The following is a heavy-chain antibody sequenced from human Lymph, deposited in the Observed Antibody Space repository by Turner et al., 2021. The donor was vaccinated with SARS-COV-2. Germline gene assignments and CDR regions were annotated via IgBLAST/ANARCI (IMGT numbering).Heavy chain of an antibody. CDR3: ARVLPYGDYFDY. V-gene: IGHV3-53*01. J-gene: IGHJ4*02. Sequence: EVQLVESGVGLIQPGGSLKRSCAASEFTVSSNYMSWVRQAPGKGLEWVSIIYSGGSTYYADSVKGRFTISRDNSKNTLYLQMNSLRAEDTAVYYCARVLPYGDYFDYWGQGTLVTVSS. D-gene: IGHD4-17*01. CDR2: IYSGGST. CDR1: EFTVSSNY.